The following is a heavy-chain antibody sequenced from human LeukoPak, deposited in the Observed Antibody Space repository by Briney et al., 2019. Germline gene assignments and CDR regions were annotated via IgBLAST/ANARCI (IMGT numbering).Heavy chain of an antibody. CDR3: ARGPNHFDRSYYYGMDV. CDR2: SGNT. D-gene: IGHD3-9*01. Sequence: SGNTGYAQKFQGRVTMTRNTSISTAYMELSNLRSEDTAVFYCARGPNHFDRSYYYGMDVWGQGTTVTVSS. V-gene: IGHV1-8*01. J-gene: IGHJ6*02.